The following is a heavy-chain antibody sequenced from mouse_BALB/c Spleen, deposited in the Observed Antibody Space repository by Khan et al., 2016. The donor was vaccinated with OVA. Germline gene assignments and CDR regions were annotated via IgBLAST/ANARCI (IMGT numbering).Heavy chain of an antibody. D-gene: IGHD2-14*01. Sequence: QVQLQQSGAELARPGASLKMSYKASGYTFTSYTIHWVRQRPGLTLEWIGHINPSNDYTNYNQKFKDKATLIVDKSSSTAYMQLSSLTSEDSAVYYCVREGAYYRSDGWFAYWGQGTLVTVSA. V-gene: IGHV1-4*01. CDR1: GYTFTSYT. CDR2: INPSNDYT. CDR3: VREGAYYRSDGWFAY. J-gene: IGHJ3*01.